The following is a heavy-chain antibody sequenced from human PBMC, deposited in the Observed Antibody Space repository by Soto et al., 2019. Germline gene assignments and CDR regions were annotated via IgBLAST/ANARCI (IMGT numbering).Heavy chain of an antibody. V-gene: IGHV2-5*01. D-gene: IGHD6-6*01. J-gene: IGHJ3*02. CDR3: ARGLATLPVFAFDI. Sequence: QITLKGSGPTLVKPTQTLTLTCTLSGISLSTSGVGLGWIRQTPGKALEWLALIYWNDDKHYSPSLKTRLTITKDTSKNQAVLTMTNMDPVDTATYYCARGLATLPVFAFDIWGQGTVVNVSS. CDR2: IYWNDDK. CDR1: GISLSTSGVG.